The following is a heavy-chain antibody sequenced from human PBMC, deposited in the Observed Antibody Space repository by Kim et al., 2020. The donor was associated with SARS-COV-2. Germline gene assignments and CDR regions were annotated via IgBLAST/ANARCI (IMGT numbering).Heavy chain of an antibody. CDR1: GFTFSSYG. CDR3: ARDPAPYYYDSSGYYVH. D-gene: IGHD3-22*01. CDR2: IWYDGSNK. V-gene: IGHV3-33*01. Sequence: GGSLRLSCAASGFTFSSYGMHWVRQAPGKGLEWVAVIWYDGSNKYYADSVKGRFTISRDNSKNTLYLQMNSLRAEDTAVYYCARDPAPYYYDSSGYYVHWGQGTLVTVSS. J-gene: IGHJ4*02.